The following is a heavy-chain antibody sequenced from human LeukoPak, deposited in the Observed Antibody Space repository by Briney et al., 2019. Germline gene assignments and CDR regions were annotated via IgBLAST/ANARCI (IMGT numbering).Heavy chain of an antibody. D-gene: IGHD1-26*01. CDR3: AKDSGSPRTAYYYYMDV. Sequence: PGGSLRLSCAASGFTFDDYAMHWVRQAPGKGLEWVSLISWDGGSTYYADSVKGRFTISRDNSKNSLYLQMNSLRAEDTALYYCAKDSGSPRTAYYYYMDVWGKGTTVTVSS. V-gene: IGHV3-43D*03. J-gene: IGHJ6*03. CDR2: ISWDGGST. CDR1: GFTFDDYA.